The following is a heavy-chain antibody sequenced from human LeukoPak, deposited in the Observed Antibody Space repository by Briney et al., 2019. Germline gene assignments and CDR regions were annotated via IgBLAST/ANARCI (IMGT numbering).Heavy chain of an antibody. D-gene: IGHD3-3*01. CDR3: AKSKWPSGTAGNDAFDI. J-gene: IGHJ3*02. CDR2: IRYDGSNK. V-gene: IGHV3-30*02. CDR1: GFTFSSYG. Sequence: GGSLRLSCAASGFTFSSYGMHWVRQAPGKGLEWVAFIRYDGSNKYYADSVKGRFTISRDNSKNTLYLQMNSLRAEDTAVYYCAKSKWPSGTAGNDAFDIWGQGTMVTVSS.